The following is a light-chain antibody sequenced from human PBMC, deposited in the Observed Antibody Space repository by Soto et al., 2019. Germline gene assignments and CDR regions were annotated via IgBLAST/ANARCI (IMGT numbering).Light chain of an antibody. CDR1: TIDVDSSNY. CDR3: CSYDTTFYV. V-gene: IGLV2-11*01. Sequence: QSALTQPRSVSGSPGQSVTISCTGPTIDVDSSNYVSWYQQHPGKAPKLMIYDVSERPSGVPDRFSGSKSGSTASLTISGLQPEDEADYYCCSYDTTFYVSGSGTKATV. CDR2: DVS. J-gene: IGLJ1*01.